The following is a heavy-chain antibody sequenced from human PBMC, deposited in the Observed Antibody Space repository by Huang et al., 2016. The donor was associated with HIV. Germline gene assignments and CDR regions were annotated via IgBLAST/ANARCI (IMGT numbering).Heavy chain of an antibody. CDR2: ISAKNGKT. CDR3: ARDQRWPGGYFDY. J-gene: IGHJ4*02. Sequence: QVQLVQSGAEVKTPGASVKVSCKASGYTFNSYGISWVRQAPGQGLEWMGWISAKNGKTKYEQKLQGRVTLTKDTPSSTAYMELRSLRSDDTAVYYCARDQRWPGGYFDYWGQGTLVTVSS. CDR1: GYTFNSYG. D-gene: IGHD6-19*01. V-gene: IGHV1-18*01.